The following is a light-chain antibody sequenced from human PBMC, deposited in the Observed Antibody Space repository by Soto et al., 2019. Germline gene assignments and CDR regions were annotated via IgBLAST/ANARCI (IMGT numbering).Light chain of an antibody. V-gene: IGLV2-14*01. Sequence: QSVLTQPASVSGSPGQSITISCTGTSSDVGGYNHVSWYQQHPGKAPKLMIYDVSNRPSGVSNRFSGSKSGNTASLTISGLQPEDEADYYCSSFTSTSTNYVFGTGTRSPS. CDR3: SSFTSTSTNYV. CDR1: SSDVGGYNH. J-gene: IGLJ1*01. CDR2: DVS.